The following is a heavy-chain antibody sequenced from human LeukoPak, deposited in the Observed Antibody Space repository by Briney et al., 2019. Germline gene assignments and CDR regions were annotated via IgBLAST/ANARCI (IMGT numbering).Heavy chain of an antibody. CDR3: RGYCSSTSCYAQNSGYYFDY. CDR2: INHSGST. V-gene: IGHV4-34*03. Sequence: SETLSLTCAVYGGSFSGYYWSWIRQPPGKGLEWIGEINHSGSTNYNPSLKSRVTISVDTSKNQFSLKLSSVTAADTAVYYCRGYCSSTSCYAQNSGYYFDYWGQGTLVTVSS. D-gene: IGHD2-2*01. CDR1: GGSFSGYY. J-gene: IGHJ4*02.